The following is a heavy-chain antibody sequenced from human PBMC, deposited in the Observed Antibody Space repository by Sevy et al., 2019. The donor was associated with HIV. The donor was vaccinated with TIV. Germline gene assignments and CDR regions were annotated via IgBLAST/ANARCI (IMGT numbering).Heavy chain of an antibody. D-gene: IGHD3-22*01. CDR3: AGVYGGSSDREQGYYYYYMDV. CDR2: IYHSGST. Sequence: SETLSLTCAVSGYSISSGYYWGWIRQPPGKGLEWIGSIYHSGSTYYNPSLKSRVTISVDTSKNQFSLKLSSVTAADTAVYYCAGVYGGSSDREQGYYYYYMDVWGKGTTVTVSS. CDR1: GYSISSGYY. J-gene: IGHJ6*03. V-gene: IGHV4-38-2*01.